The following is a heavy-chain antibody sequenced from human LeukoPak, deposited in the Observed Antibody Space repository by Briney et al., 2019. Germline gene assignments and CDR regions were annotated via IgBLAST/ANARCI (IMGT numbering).Heavy chain of an antibody. V-gene: IGHV3-21*01. CDR3: ARDFAWIQLWAF. D-gene: IGHD5-18*01. CDR2: ISSSSYI. CDR1: GFTFSSYS. Sequence: GGSLRLSCAASGFTFSSYSMNWVRQAPGKGLEWVSSISSSSYIYYADSVKGRFTISRDNAKNSLYLQMNSLRAEDTAVYYCARDFAWIQLWAFWGQGTTVTVSS. J-gene: IGHJ6*02.